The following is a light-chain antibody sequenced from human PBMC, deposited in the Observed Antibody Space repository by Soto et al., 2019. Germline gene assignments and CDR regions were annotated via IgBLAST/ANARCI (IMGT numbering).Light chain of an antibody. J-gene: IGLJ2*01. CDR3: CSYAASGSLL. V-gene: IGLV2-23*02. Sequence: QSVLTQPASVAGSPGQSITISCTGTSSDVGLYNLVSWYQQRPGKAPKFMIYEVNKRSSGISFRFSGSKSGNTASLTISGLQAEDEADYYCCSYAASGSLLFGGGTKLTVL. CDR1: SSDVGLYNL. CDR2: EVN.